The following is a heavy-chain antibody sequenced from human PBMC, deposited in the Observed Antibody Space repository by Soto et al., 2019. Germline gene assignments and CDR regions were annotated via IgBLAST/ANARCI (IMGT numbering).Heavy chain of an antibody. CDR2: ISYDGSNK. J-gene: IGHJ4*02. D-gene: IGHD6-13*01. CDR3: ARVHLSSSWYSGYFDY. Sequence: HPGGSLRLSCAASGFTFSGYAMHWVRQAPGKGLEWVAVISYDGSNKYYADSVKGRFTISRDNSKNTLYLQMNSLRAEDTAVYYCARVHLSSSWYSGYFDYWGQGTLVTVSS. V-gene: IGHV3-30-3*01. CDR1: GFTFSGYA.